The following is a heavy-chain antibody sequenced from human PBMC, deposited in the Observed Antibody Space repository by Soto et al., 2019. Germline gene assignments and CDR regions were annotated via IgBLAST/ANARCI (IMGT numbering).Heavy chain of an antibody. Sequence: QVQLVQSGAEVKKPGASVKVSCKTSGYTFTSYAISWVRQAPGQGLEWMGWISAYNGNTHQAQKLQSRVTMTTDTSTSTAYMELRSPRSDDTAVYYCARDLAAAAPFDYWGQGTLVTVSS. V-gene: IGHV1-18*01. CDR2: ISAYNGNT. D-gene: IGHD6-13*01. CDR3: ARDLAAAAPFDY. CDR1: GYTFTSYA. J-gene: IGHJ4*02.